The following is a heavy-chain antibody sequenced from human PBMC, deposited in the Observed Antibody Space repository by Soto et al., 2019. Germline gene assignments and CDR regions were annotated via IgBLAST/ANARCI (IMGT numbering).Heavy chain of an antibody. V-gene: IGHV1-69*06. J-gene: IGHJ5*02. D-gene: IGHD3-22*01. CDR1: GGTFGSDA. CDR2: IIPIFGTT. Sequence: SVKVSCKASGGTFGSDAITWVRQAPGQGLEWVGRIIPIFGTTNYAQNLQGRVTISADKSTLTSYMEIHSLTSDDTALYYCARDRTDSGYYTNWLDPWGQGTQVTVSS. CDR3: ARDRTDSGYYTNWLDP.